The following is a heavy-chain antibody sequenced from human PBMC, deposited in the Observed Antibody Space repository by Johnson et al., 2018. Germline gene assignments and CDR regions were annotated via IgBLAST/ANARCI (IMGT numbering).Heavy chain of an antibody. CDR1: GGSISSNSFY. V-gene: IGHV4-39*07. D-gene: IGHD3/OR15-3a*01. Sequence: QVQLQESGPGLVKPSETLSLTCTVSGGSISSNSFYWGWIRQPPGKGLEWIGNIYYSGSTYYNPSLKSRVTISVDTSKNQFSLKLSSVTAADTTVYYCGSAPVGFWTRGAFDIWGQGTMVTVSS. CDR2: IYYSGST. CDR3: GSAPVGFWTRGAFDI. J-gene: IGHJ3*02.